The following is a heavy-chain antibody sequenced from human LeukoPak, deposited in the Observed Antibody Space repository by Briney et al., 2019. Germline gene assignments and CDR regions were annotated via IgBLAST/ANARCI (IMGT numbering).Heavy chain of an antibody. Sequence: GGSLRLSCAASGFTFSSYAMSWVRQAPGKGLEWVSTISGSGGSTYYADYVKGRFTISRDNSKNTLYLQMNSLRAEDTAVYYCARDCSGTSSYTGFDYWGQGTLVTVSS. CDR2: ISGSGGST. J-gene: IGHJ4*02. CDR1: GFTFSSYA. V-gene: IGHV3-23*01. CDR3: ARDCSGTSSYTGFDY. D-gene: IGHD2-2*02.